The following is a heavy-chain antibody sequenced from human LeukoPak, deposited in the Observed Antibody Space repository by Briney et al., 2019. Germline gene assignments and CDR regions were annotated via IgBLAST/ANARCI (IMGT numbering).Heavy chain of an antibody. Sequence: QVHLQQSGPGLVQPSQTLSLTCAISGDSVSSNSSAWNWLRQSPSRGFELLGRPYSRSKWYNDYAPSVKSRITVNPDTSKNHFSLQLSSVTPEDTAVYYCARTYGGNCDYWGQGTLVTVSS. V-gene: IGHV6-1*01. CDR3: ARTYGGNCDY. D-gene: IGHD4-23*01. CDR2: PYSRSKWYN. CDR1: GDSVSSNSSA. J-gene: IGHJ4*02.